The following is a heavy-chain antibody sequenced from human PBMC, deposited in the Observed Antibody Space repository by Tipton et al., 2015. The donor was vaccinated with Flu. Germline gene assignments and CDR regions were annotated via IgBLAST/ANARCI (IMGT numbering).Heavy chain of an antibody. CDR3: ARAHSGWLYHYYGMDV. J-gene: IGHJ6*02. Sequence: SGFTFNNYEMNWVRQAPGKGLEWISYISSSGSTINYADSVKGRFTISRDNAKNSLCLQMNSLRAEDTAVYYCARAHSGWLYHYYGMDVWGQGTTVTVSS. CDR1: GFTFNNYE. D-gene: IGHD5-12*01. V-gene: IGHV3-48*03. CDR2: ISSSGSTI.